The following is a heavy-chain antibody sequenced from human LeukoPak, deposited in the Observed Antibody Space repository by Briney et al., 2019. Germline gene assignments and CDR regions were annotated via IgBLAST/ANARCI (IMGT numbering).Heavy chain of an antibody. CDR1: GFTFDDYA. Sequence: PGRSLRLSCAASGFTFDDYAMHWVRHAPGKGLEWVSGISWNSGSIGYADSVKGRFTISRDNAKNSLYLQMNSLRAGDMALYYCAKSGVGATIKAFDIWGQGTMVTVSS. V-gene: IGHV3-9*03. CDR3: AKSGVGATIKAFDI. D-gene: IGHD1-26*01. J-gene: IGHJ3*02. CDR2: ISWNSGSI.